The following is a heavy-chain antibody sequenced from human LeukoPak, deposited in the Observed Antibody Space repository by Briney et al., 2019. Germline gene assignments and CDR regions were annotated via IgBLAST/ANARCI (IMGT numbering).Heavy chain of an antibody. D-gene: IGHD6-6*01. CDR2: IIPILGII. CDR3: AGPLKSIAARYFDL. Sequence: SVKVSCKASGGTFSSYAISWVRQAPGQGLEWMGRIIPILGIINYAQKFQGRVTITADKSTSTAYMELSSLRSEDTAVYYCAGPLKSIAARYFDLWGRGTLVTVSS. V-gene: IGHV1-69*04. J-gene: IGHJ2*01. CDR1: GGTFSSYA.